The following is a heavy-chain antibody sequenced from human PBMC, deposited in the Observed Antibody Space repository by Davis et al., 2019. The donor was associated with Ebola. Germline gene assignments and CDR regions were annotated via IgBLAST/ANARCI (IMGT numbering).Heavy chain of an antibody. CDR3: AKRATVKVAGANYYNAMDV. CDR1: GLTLSDYY. D-gene: IGHD6-19*01. J-gene: IGHJ6*04. CDR2: ISSSGHTR. Sequence: GESLKISCAASGLTLSDYYMSWIRQAPGKGLEWVSYISSSGHTRHYADSVKGRFTISRDDTKNSLYLQMNSQRVEDTAVFYCAKRATVKVAGANYYNAMDVWGKGTTVTVSS. V-gene: IGHV3-11*01.